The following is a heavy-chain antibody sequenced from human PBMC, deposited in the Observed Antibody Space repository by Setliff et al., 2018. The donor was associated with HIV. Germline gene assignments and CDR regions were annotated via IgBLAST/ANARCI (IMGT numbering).Heavy chain of an antibody. CDR1: GFTFSSYR. J-gene: IGHJ6*03. D-gene: IGHD3-10*01. V-gene: IGHV3-72*01. Sequence: GGSLRLSCAASGFTFSSYRMDWVRQAPGKGLEWVGRTRNKVNSYTTEYAASVKGRFTISRDDSKNSLYLQMNSLKTEDTAVYYCARGRLLWSGSYYYYYMDVWGKGTTVTVSS. CDR3: ARGRLLWSGSYYYYYMDV. CDR2: TRNKVNSYTT.